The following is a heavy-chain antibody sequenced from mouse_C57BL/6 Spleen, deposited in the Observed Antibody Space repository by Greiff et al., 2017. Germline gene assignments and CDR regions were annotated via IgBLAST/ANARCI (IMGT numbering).Heavy chain of an antibody. Sequence: VQLKQSGPELVKPGASVKIPCKASGYTFTDYNMDWVKQSHGKSLEWIGDINPNNGGPNYNQKLKGKATLTVDKSSSTAYLELRSLTSEDTAVYYCARTYDYGYAMDYWGQGTSVTVSS. CDR2: INPNNGGP. V-gene: IGHV1-18*01. J-gene: IGHJ4*01. CDR3: ARTYDYGYAMDY. CDR1: GYTFTDYN. D-gene: IGHD2-4*01.